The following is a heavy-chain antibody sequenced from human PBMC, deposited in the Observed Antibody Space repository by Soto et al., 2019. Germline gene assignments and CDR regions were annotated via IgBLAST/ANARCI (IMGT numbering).Heavy chain of an antibody. Sequence: SETLSLTCTGSGGSISSYYWSWIRQPAGKGLEWIGRIYTRGSTNYNPSLKRRVTMSVDTAKSQFSLSQCTGTAEATPGHSCARVTVRGGANSAYCWGEEWLVSV. V-gene: IGHV4-4*07. CDR1: GGSISSYY. CDR3: ARVTVRGGANSAYC. J-gene: IGHJ4*02. CDR2: IYTRGST. D-gene: IGHD2-15*01.